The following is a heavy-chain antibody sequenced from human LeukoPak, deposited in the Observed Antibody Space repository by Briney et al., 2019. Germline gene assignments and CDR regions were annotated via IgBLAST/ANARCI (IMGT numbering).Heavy chain of an antibody. CDR3: ASSGSYRFDY. V-gene: IGHV3-48*02. CDR1: GFTFSSYT. CDR2: ITASGTAM. Sequence: GGSLRLSCAASGFTFSSYTMNWVRQAPGKGLEWVSHITASGTAMFYADSVKGRFTISRDNAKNSLYLQMNSLRDEDTAVYYCASSGSYRFDYWGQGTLVTVSS. D-gene: IGHD1-26*01. J-gene: IGHJ4*02.